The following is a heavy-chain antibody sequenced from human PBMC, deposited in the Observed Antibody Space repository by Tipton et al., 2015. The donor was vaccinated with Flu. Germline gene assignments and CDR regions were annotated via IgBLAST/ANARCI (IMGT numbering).Heavy chain of an antibody. V-gene: IGHV1-46*04. Sequence: QLVQSGPEVKKPGASVKVSCKASGYTFTSYYMHWVRQAPGQGLEWMGIINPSGGSTSYAQKLQGRVTMTRDTSTSTVYMELSSLRSEDTAVYYCARDAGVVGATQNWFDPWGQGTLVTVSS. D-gene: IGHD1-26*01. CDR3: ARDAGVVGATQNWFDP. CDR2: INPSGGST. CDR1: GYTFTSYY. J-gene: IGHJ5*02.